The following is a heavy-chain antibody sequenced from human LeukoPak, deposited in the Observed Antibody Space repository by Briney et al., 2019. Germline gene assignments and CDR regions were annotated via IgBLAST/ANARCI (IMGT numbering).Heavy chain of an antibody. CDR1: GGTFSSYA. Sequence: SVKVSCKASGGTFSSYAINWVRQAPGQGLEWMGGIFPIFGTANYAQKFQDRVTITADESTSTAYMELSSLRSEDTAIYYCASRLYCSNTRCRNFPFAYWGQGTLVTVSS. CDR3: ASRLYCSNTRCRNFPFAY. D-gene: IGHD2-2*01. CDR2: IFPIFGTA. V-gene: IGHV1-69*01. J-gene: IGHJ4*02.